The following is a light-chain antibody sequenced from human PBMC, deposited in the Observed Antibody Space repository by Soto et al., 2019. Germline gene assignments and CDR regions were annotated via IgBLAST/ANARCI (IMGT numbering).Light chain of an antibody. CDR2: GAS. Sequence: EIVLTQSPGTLSLSPGERATLSCRASQSVSSSYLAWYQQKPGQAPRLLIYGASSRATGIPDRFSGSGSGTDFTLTISRLEPEDCAVYYCQQYGSSPPITFGQWTDWRL. V-gene: IGKV3-20*01. J-gene: IGKJ5*01. CDR3: QQYGSSPPIT. CDR1: QSVSSSY.